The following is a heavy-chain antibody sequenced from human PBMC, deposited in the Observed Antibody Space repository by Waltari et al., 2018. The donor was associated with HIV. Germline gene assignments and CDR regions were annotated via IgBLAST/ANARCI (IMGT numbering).Heavy chain of an antibody. V-gene: IGHV3-74*01. CDR1: GFTFSSYW. CDR3: ASSRHYYDSSGYYAWFDP. CDR2: INSDGSST. D-gene: IGHD3-22*01. J-gene: IGHJ5*02. Sequence: EVQLVESGGGLVQPGGSLRLSCAASGFTFSSYWMHWVRQAPGKGLVWVSRINSDGSSTSYADSVKGRFTISRDNAKNTLYLQMNSLRAEDTAVYYCASSRHYYDSSGYYAWFDPWGQGTLVTVSS.